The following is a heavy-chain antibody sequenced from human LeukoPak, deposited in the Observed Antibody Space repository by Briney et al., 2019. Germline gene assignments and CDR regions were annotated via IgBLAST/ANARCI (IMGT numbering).Heavy chain of an antibody. Sequence: SETLSLTCAVYGGSFSGYYWSWIRQPPGKGLEWIGEINHSGSTNYNPSPKSRVTISVDTSKNQFSLKLSSVTAADTAVYYCARGFRGSTIFGVVSYYFDYWGQGTLVTVSS. J-gene: IGHJ4*02. CDR2: INHSGST. V-gene: IGHV4-34*01. CDR1: GGSFSGYY. CDR3: ARGFRGSTIFGVVSYYFDY. D-gene: IGHD3-3*01.